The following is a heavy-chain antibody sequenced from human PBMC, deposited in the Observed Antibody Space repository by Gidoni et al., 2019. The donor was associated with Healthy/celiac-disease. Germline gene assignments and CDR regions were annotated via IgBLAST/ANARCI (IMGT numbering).Heavy chain of an antibody. CDR3: ARIGRYFDWLSMADYFDY. CDR1: GFALSNARRG. Sequence: QVTLKECGPVLVKPTETLTLTCTVSGFALSNARRGVSWIRQPPGKALEWLAHIFSDDENSYSTSLKSRLTISKDTSKSQVVLTMTNMDPVDTATYYCARIGRYFDWLSMADYFDYWGQGTLVTVSS. CDR2: IFSDDEN. J-gene: IGHJ4*02. D-gene: IGHD3-9*01. V-gene: IGHV2-26*01.